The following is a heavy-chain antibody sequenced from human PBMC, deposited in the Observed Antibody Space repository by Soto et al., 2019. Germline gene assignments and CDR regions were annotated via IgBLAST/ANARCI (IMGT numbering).Heavy chain of an antibody. D-gene: IGHD3-10*01. CDR3: AKGAKQTSNYYGSGSYPFDY. V-gene: IGHV3-23*01. CDR2: ISGSGGST. CDR1: GFTFSSYA. J-gene: IGHJ4*02. Sequence: EVQLLESGGGLVQPGGSLRLSCAASGFTFSSYAMSWVRQAPGKGLEWVSAISGSGGSTYYADSVKGRFTISRDNSKNTLYLQMNSLRAEDTAVYYCAKGAKQTSNYYGSGSYPFDYWGQRTLVTVSS.